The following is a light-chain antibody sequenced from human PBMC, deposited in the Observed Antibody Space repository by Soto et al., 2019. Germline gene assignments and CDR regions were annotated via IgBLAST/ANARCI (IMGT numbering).Light chain of an antibody. CDR3: SSYTASAPFYI. J-gene: IGLJ1*01. V-gene: IGLV2-14*03. Sequence: QSALTQPASVSGSPGQSITISCTGAGTDVDGYDYVTWYQQHPGQAPKLMIYDVNNRPSGVSHRFSGSKSGDTASLTISGLQAEDDADYYCSSYTASAPFYIFGTGTKVTVL. CDR2: DVN. CDR1: GTDVDGYDY.